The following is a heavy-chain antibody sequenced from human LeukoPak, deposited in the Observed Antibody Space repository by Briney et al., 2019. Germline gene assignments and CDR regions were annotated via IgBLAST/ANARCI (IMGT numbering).Heavy chain of an antibody. CDR2: VYYSGST. CDR3: ARFSFSSSDFDY. V-gene: IGHV4-61*01. CDR1: GGSFSNINYY. D-gene: IGHD6-13*01. J-gene: IGHJ4*02. Sequence: KPSETLSLTCTVSGGSFSNINYYWGWIRQPPGKGLEWIGYVYYSGSTNYNPSLKSRVTISVDTSKNQFSLKLTSVTAADTAVYYCARFSFSSSDFDYWGQGTLVTVSS.